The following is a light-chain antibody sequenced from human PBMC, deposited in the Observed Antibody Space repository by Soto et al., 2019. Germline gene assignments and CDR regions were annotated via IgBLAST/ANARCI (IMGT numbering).Light chain of an antibody. CDR1: QSVSSY. CDR2: DAS. V-gene: IGKV3-11*01. Sequence: EIVLTQSPATLSLSPGERAALSCRASQSVSSYLAWYQQKPGQAPRLLIYDASNRAKGIPARFSGSGSGTDFTLTVSSLEPEDFAIYFCQQRSNWPSTFGGGTKVEI. J-gene: IGKJ4*01. CDR3: QQRSNWPST.